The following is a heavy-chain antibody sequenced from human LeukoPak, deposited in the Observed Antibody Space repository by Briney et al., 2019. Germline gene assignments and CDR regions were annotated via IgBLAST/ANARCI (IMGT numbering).Heavy chain of an antibody. V-gene: IGHV4-39*07. D-gene: IGHD2-15*01. CDR3: ARTYCSGGICYESFDC. CDR2: IYYSGST. Sequence: SETLSLTCTVSGDSISSNSYFWGWIRQPPGKGLEWIGNIYYSGSTYYNPSLKSRVSISVDGSMNQFSLRLSSVTAADTAVYYCARTYCSGGICYESFDCWGQGTLVTVSS. J-gene: IGHJ4*02. CDR1: GDSISSNSYF.